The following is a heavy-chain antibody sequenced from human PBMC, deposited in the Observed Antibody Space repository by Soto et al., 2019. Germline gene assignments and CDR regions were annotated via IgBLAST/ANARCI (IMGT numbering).Heavy chain of an antibody. CDR2: IYHSGST. J-gene: IGHJ5*02. D-gene: IGHD6-13*01. CDR3: ARDRVRYSSSWYGERWFDP. V-gene: IGHV4-30-2*01. CDR1: GGSISSGGYS. Sequence: SQTLSLTCAVSGGSISSGGYSWSWIRQPPGKGLECIGYIYHSGSTYYNPPLKSRVTISVDRSKNQFSLKLSSVTAADTAMYYCARDRVRYSSSWYGERWFDPWGQGTLVX.